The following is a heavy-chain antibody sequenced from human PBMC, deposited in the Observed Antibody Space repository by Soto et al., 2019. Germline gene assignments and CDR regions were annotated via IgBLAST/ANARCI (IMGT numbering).Heavy chain of an antibody. J-gene: IGHJ5*02. CDR1: GYSIGSGLY. V-gene: IGHV4-38-2*01. CDR2: IYRGGIT. CDR3: AIGNPEWFDP. Sequence: SETLSLTCSVSGYSIGSGLYWGWIRQPPGKGLEWIGTIYRGGITYYNPSLKSRVTISIDTSKNQFSLRLSSVTATDTAVYFCAIGNPEWFDPWGQGTLVTVSA. D-gene: IGHD1-1*01.